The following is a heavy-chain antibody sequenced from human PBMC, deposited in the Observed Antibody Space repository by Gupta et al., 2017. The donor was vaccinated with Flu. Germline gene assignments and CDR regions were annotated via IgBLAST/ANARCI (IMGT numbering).Heavy chain of an antibody. CDR1: GFTLSDHW. J-gene: IGHJ6*03. CDR3: VRESWNSAWYMDV. Sequence: VSGFTLSDHWMSWVRQAPGKGLEWVANIKQDGIEKHYADSLKGRFTISRDNAKNSLDLQMNSLRAEDTAVYYCVRESWNSAWYMDVWGKGTTVTVSS. D-gene: IGHD6-19*01. CDR2: IKQDGIEK. V-gene: IGHV3-7*01.